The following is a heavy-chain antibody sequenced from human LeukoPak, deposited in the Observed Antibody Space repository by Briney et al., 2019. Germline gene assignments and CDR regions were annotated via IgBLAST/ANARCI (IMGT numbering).Heavy chain of an antibody. V-gene: IGHV4-59*01. J-gene: IGHJ6*02. CDR3: ARIMAVRGAPDYIHYGIDV. CDR2: IYYSGST. CDR1: GGSISGYY. Sequence: SETLSLTCTVSGGSISGYYWTWIRQPPGKGLECIGYIYYSGSTNYNPSLKSRVTISVDTSKNQFSLKLSSVTAADTAVYFCARIMAVRGAPDYIHYGIDVWGQGTTVTVSS. D-gene: IGHD3-10*01.